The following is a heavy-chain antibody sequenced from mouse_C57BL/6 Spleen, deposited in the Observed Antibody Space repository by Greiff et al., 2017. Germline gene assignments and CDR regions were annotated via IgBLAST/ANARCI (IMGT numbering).Heavy chain of an antibody. D-gene: IGHD1-1*01. CDR1: GYTFTSYW. V-gene: IGHV1-55*01. CDR3: ARELPTNAMDD. CDR2: IYPGSGST. Sequence: QVQLQQPGAELVKPGASVKMSCKASGYTFTSYWITWVKQRPGQGLAWIGDIYPGSGSTNYNEKFKSKATLTVDTSSSTAYMQLSSLTSEDSAVYYCARELPTNAMDDWGQGTSVTVAS. J-gene: IGHJ4*01.